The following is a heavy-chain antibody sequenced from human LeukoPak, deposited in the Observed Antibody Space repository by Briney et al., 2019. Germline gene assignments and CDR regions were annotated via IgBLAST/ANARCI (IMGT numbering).Heavy chain of an antibody. CDR3: ARVDCSGGSCQEYYFDY. D-gene: IGHD2-15*01. V-gene: IGHV1-18*01. Sequence: ASVKVSCKASGYTFTSYGISWVRQAPGQGLEWMGWISAYNGNTNYAQKLQGRVTMTTDTSTSTAYMELRSLRSDDTAVYYCARVDCSGGSCQEYYFDYWGQGNLVTVSS. J-gene: IGHJ4*02. CDR2: ISAYNGNT. CDR1: GYTFTSYG.